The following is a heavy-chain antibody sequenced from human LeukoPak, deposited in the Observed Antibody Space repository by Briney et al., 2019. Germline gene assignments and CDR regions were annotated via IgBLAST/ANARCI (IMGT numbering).Heavy chain of an antibody. Sequence: ASVKVSCKASGYTFTSYGISWVRQAPGQGLEWMGWISAYNGNTNYAQKLQGRVTMTTDTSTSTAYMELRSLRSDDTAVYYCARDHESFKYGESIIAAAATGYWGQGTLVTVSS. CDR3: ARDHESFKYGESIIAAAATGY. J-gene: IGHJ4*02. CDR2: ISAYNGNT. V-gene: IGHV1-18*01. D-gene: IGHD6-13*01. CDR1: GYTFTSYG.